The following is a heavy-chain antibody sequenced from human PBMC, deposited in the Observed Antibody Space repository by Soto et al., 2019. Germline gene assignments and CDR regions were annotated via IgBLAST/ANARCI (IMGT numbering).Heavy chain of an antibody. CDR2: ISSSGSTI. V-gene: IGHV3-11*01. J-gene: IGHJ6*03. CDR1: GFTFSDYY. Sequence: GGSLRLSCAASGFTFSDYYMSWIRQAPGKGLEWVSYISSSGSTIYYADSVKGRFTISRDNAKNSLYLQMNSLRAEDTAVYYCARALTYYDFWSGYGDYYYYMDVWGKGTTVTV. D-gene: IGHD3-3*01. CDR3: ARALTYYDFWSGYGDYYYYMDV.